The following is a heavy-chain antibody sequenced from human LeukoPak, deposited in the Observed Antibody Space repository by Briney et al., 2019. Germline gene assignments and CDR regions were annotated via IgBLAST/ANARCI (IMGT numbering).Heavy chain of an antibody. V-gene: IGHV3-21*01. D-gene: IGHD3-22*01. CDR1: GFTFSSYS. CDR3: ARDVYSYYYDSSGYLDY. Sequence: PGGSLRLSCAASGFTFSSYSMNWVRQAPGKGLGWVSSISSSSSYIYYADSVKGRFTISRDNAKNSLYLQMNSLRAEDTAVYYCARDVYSYYYDSSGYLDYWGQGTLVTVSS. J-gene: IGHJ4*02. CDR2: ISSSSSYI.